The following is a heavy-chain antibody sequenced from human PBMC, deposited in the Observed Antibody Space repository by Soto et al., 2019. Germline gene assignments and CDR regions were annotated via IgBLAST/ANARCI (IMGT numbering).Heavy chain of an antibody. CDR3: ANQALGHPGLLWFGELRY. J-gene: IGHJ4*02. CDR2: ISYDGSNK. V-gene: IGHV3-30*18. D-gene: IGHD3-10*01. Sequence: QVQLVESGGGVVQPGRSLRLSCAASGFTFSSYGMHWVRQAPGKGLEWVAVISYDGSNKYYADSMKGRFTISRDNSKNTLYLQMNSLRAEDTAVYYCANQALGHPGLLWFGELRYWGQGTLVTVSS. CDR1: GFTFSSYG.